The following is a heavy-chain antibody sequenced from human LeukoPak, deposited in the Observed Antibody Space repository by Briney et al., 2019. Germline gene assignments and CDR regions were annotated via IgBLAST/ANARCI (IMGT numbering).Heavy chain of an antibody. CDR1: GFTFSSYE. V-gene: IGHV3-23*01. D-gene: IGHD2-21*01. Sequence: PGGSLRLSCAGSGFTFSSYEMNWVRQAPGKGLEWVSAISGSGGSTYYADSVKGRFTISRDNSKNTLYLQMNSLRAEDTAVYYCAKGLVMGFWFDPWGQGTLVTVSS. CDR3: AKGLVMGFWFDP. CDR2: ISGSGGST. J-gene: IGHJ5*02.